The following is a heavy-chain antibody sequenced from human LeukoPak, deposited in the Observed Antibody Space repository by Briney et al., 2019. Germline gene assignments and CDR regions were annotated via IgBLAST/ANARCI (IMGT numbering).Heavy chain of an antibody. Sequence: ASVKVSCKASGGTFSSYAISWERQAPGQGLEWMGGIIPIFGTANYAQKFQGRVTITADESTSTAYMELSSLRSEDTAVYYCATRNTYSSSWYGWGQGTLVTVSS. V-gene: IGHV1-69*01. CDR3: ATRNTYSSSWYG. CDR1: GGTFSSYA. J-gene: IGHJ4*02. CDR2: IIPIFGTA. D-gene: IGHD6-13*01.